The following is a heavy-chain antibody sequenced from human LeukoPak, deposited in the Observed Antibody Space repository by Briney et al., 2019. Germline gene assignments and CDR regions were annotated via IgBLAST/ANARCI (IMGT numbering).Heavy chain of an antibody. V-gene: IGHV4-59*01. CDR2: IYYSGRT. D-gene: IGHD1-26*01. Sequence: SETLSLTCTVSGGSISPYYWTWIRQSPRKALEWIGYIYYSGRTSYNPSLKSRVTMSVDTSKNQFSLQLSSVTAADTAVYYCARDGNPWNLDVWGRGTLVTVSS. CDR1: GGSISPYY. J-gene: IGHJ2*01. CDR3: ARDGNPWNLDV.